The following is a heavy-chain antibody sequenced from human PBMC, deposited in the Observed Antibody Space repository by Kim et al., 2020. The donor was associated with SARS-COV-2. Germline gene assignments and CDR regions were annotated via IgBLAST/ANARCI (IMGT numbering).Heavy chain of an antibody. CDR2: IYYSGST. CDR1: GGSISSSSYY. V-gene: IGHV4-39*01. CDR3: ARLFCSSTSCSYYFDY. Sequence: SETLSLTCTVSGGSISSSSYYWGWIRQPPGKGLEWIGSIYYSGSTYYNPSLKSRVTISVDTSKNQFSLKLSSVTAAATAVYYCARLFCSSTSCSYYFDYWGQGTLVTVAS. D-gene: IGHD2-2*01. J-gene: IGHJ4*02.